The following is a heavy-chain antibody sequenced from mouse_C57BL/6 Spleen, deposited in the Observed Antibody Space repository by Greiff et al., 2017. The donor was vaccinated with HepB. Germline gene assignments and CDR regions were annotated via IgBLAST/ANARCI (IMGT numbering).Heavy chain of an antibody. J-gene: IGHJ4*01. Sequence: QVQLQQSGPELVKPGASVKISCKASGYAFSSSWMNWVKQRPGKGLEWIGRIYPGDGDTNYNGKFKGKATLTADKSSSTAYMQLSSLTSEDSAVYLCARGGTGTVVAIEDRGEGTTVTVSS. D-gene: IGHD1-1*01. CDR3: ARGGTGTVVAIED. CDR2: IYPGDGDT. CDR1: GYAFSSSW. V-gene: IGHV1-82*01.